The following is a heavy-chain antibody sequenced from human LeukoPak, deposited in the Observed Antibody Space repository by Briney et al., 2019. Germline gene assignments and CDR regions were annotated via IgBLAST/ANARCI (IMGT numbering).Heavy chain of an antibody. V-gene: IGHV3-7*03. CDR3: APRYYDSSGMYYFDY. D-gene: IGHD3-22*01. CDR1: GFTFSSYW. Sequence: GGSLRLSCAASGFTFSSYWMGWVRQAPGKGLEWVANIKQDGTEKYYVDSVKGRFTISRDNYKSTLFLQMHSLRAEDTAVYYCAPRYYDSSGMYYFDYWGQGTLVTVSS. J-gene: IGHJ4*02. CDR2: IKQDGTEK.